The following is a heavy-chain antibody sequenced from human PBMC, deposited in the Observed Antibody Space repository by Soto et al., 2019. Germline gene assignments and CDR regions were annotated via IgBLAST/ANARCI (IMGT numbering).Heavy chain of an antibody. CDR1: GYTFTSYG. J-gene: IGHJ6*02. CDR2: ISAYNGNT. CDR3: ARDLSSGWYSAYCYYGMDV. V-gene: IGHV1-18*04. Sequence: ASVKVSCKASGYTFTSYGISWVRQAPGQGLEWMGWISAYNGNTNYAQKLQGRVTMTTDTSTSTAYMELRSLRSDDTAVYYCARDLSSGWYSAYCYYGMDVWGQGTTVTVSS. D-gene: IGHD6-19*01.